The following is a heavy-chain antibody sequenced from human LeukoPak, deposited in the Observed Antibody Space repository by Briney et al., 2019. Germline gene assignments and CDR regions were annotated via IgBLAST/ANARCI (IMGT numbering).Heavy chain of an antibody. D-gene: IGHD2-21*02. CDR1: GGSFSGYY. J-gene: IGHJ6*03. V-gene: IGHV4-34*01. Sequence: TSETLSLTCAVYGGSFSGYYWSWIRQPPGKGLEWIGEINHSGSTNYNPSLKSRVTISVDTSKNQFSLKLSSVTAADTAVYYCARERVSYCGGDCYVRYYYYYMDVWGKGTTVTVSS. CDR3: ARERVSYCGGDCYVRYYYYYMDV. CDR2: INHSGST.